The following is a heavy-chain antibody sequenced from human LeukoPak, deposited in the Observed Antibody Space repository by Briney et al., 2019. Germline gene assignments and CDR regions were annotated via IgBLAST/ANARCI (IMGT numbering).Heavy chain of an antibody. CDR3: AKDKGNRYFDY. CDR1: GIAFSSAG. Sequence: GGSLRLSCAASGIAFSSAGMHWVRQAPGKGLKWVAFISYDGRSTFYGDSVKGQFTISRDNSKDTVYLEMNSLRAEDTAVFYCAKDKGNRYFDYWGQGTLVTVSS. V-gene: IGHV3-30*18. CDR2: ISYDGRST. D-gene: IGHD1-14*01. J-gene: IGHJ4*02.